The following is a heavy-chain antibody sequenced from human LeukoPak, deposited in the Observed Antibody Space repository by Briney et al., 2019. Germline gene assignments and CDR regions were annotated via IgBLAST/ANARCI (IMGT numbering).Heavy chain of an antibody. CDR1: GLTFSSYA. D-gene: IGHD6-6*01. Sequence: GGSLRLSCAASGLTFSSYAMSWVRQAPGKGLEWVSAISGSGGSTYYADSVKGRFTISRDNSKNTLYLQMNSLRAEDTAVYYCAKERLRIAAPQYYFDYWGQGTLVTVSS. CDR3: AKERLRIAAPQYYFDY. V-gene: IGHV3-23*01. CDR2: ISGSGGST. J-gene: IGHJ4*02.